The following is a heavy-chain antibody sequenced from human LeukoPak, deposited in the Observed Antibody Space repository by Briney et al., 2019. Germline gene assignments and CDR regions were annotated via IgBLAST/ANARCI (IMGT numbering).Heavy chain of an antibody. CDR1: GFTFRSYG. Sequence: GGSLRLSCAASGFTFRSYGMHWVRQAPGKGLEWVAVISYDGSNKYYADSVKGRFTISRDNSKNTLYLQMNSLRAEDTAVYYCAKASYSSSAVIFDYWGQGTLVTVSS. D-gene: IGHD6-6*01. V-gene: IGHV3-30*18. CDR2: ISYDGSNK. CDR3: AKASYSSSAVIFDY. J-gene: IGHJ4*02.